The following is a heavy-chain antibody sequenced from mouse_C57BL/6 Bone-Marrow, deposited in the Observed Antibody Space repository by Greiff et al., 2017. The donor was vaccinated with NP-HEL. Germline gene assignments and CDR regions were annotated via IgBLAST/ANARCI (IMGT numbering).Heavy chain of an antibody. CDR1: GFTFSSYA. CDR2: ISDGGSYT. CDR3: ARIIYSDY. Sequence: EVKLMESGGGLVKPGGSLKLSCAASGFTFSSYAMSWVRQTPEKRLEWVATISDGGSYTYYPDNVKGRFTISRDNAKNNLYLQMSHLKSEDTAMYYCARIIYSDYWGQGTTLTVSS. V-gene: IGHV5-4*03. J-gene: IGHJ2*01.